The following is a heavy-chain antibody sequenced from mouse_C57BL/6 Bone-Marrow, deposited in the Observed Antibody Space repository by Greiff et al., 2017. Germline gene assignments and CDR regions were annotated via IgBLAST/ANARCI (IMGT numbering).Heavy chain of an antibody. CDR1: GYAFSSSW. J-gene: IGHJ2*01. Sequence: QVQLQQSGPELVKPGASVKISCKASGYAFSSSWMNWVKQRPGKGLEWIGRIYPGDGDTNYNGKFKGKATLTVDQSSSTAYMQLNSLTSEDSAVYYCARIPAYWGQGTTLTVSS. V-gene: IGHV1-82*01. CDR3: ARIPAY. CDR2: IYPGDGDT.